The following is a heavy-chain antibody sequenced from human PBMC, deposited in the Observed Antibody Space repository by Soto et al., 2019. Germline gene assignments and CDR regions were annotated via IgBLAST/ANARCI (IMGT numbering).Heavy chain of an antibody. CDR3: ARVSSSWYPGEDYYGMDV. CDR2: TYYSSKCYN. V-gene: IGHV6-1*01. CDR1: GDSVSSNSAA. Sequence: LRTLTHICAISGDSVSSNSAAWNWIRQSPSRGREWLGRTYYSSKCYNDYAVSLKSLITINPDTSKNQFSLQLNSVTPEDTAVYYCARVSSSWYPGEDYYGMDVWGQGTTVTVSS. J-gene: IGHJ6*02. D-gene: IGHD6-13*01.